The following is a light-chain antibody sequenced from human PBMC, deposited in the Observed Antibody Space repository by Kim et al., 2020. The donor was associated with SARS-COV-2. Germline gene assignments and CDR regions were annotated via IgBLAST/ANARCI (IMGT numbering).Light chain of an antibody. CDR2: GAS. CDR3: QQYGSSPLT. CDR1: QSVSSIS. Sequence: SPGESATLACRSCQSVSSISLSWYQQKPGQAPRLLIYGASSRATGIPDRFSGSGSGTDFTLTISRLEPEDFAVYYCQQYGSSPLTFGGGTKVDIK. J-gene: IGKJ4*01. V-gene: IGKV3-20*01.